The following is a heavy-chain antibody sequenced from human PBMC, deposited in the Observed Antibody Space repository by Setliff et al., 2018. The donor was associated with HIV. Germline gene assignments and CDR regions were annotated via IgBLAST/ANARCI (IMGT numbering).Heavy chain of an antibody. CDR3: ARARPPRYCSGGSCYGRLDY. J-gene: IGHJ4*02. V-gene: IGHV4-34*01. D-gene: IGHD2-15*01. CDR1: GGSFSGYY. Sequence: SETLSLTCAVYGGSFSGYYWSWIRQPPGKGLEWIGEINHSGSTNYNPYLKSRVTISVDTSKNQFSLKLSSVTAADTAVYYCARARPPRYCSGGSCYGRLDYWGQGTLVTVSS. CDR2: INHSGST.